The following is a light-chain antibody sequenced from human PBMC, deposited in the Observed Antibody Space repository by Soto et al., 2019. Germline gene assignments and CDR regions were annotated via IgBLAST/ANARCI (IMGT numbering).Light chain of an antibody. V-gene: IGKV1-33*01. J-gene: IGKJ2*01. CDR3: QQYDNLLSYT. CDR2: DAS. CDR1: QDISNY. Sequence: DIQMTQSPSSLSASVGDRVTITCQASQDISNYLNWYQQKPGKAPKLLIYDASNLETGVPSRFSGSGSGTDFTFTISSLQPEDIATYYCQQYDNLLSYTFGRGTK.